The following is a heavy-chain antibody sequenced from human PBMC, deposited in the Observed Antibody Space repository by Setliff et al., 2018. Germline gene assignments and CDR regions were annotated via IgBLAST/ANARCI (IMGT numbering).Heavy chain of an antibody. V-gene: IGHV4-34*01. J-gene: IGHJ4*02. CDR2: INHRGST. D-gene: IGHD3-10*01. CDR3: EFFDF. CDR1: GDSFSDYY. Sequence: PSETLSLTCAVYGDSFSDYYWSWIRQPPGKGLEWIEEINHRGSTNYSPSLTSRVTISVDTSMTAADTAMYYCARRDEYLQFREFFDFWGQGILVTVSS.